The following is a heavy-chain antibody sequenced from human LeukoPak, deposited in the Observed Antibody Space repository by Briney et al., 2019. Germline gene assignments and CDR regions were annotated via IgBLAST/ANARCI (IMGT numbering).Heavy chain of an antibody. CDR1: GYPFSSYG. J-gene: IGHJ4*02. CDR2: IRHDGTNQ. CDR3: ARSRNVRTFDY. V-gene: IGHV3-30*02. Sequence: GGSLRLSCGASGYPFSSYGSHWVRQAPAKGLGWVTFIRHDGTNQHYGDSVKGRFTSSRDNLKNTVFLQMNRVRAEDTAVYFCARSRNVRTFDYWGQGTLVAVSS.